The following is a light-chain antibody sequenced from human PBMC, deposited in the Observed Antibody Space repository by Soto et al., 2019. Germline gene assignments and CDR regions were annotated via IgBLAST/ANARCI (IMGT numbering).Light chain of an antibody. V-gene: IGLV2-14*01. CDR3: SSYTSSSTLE. CDR2: DVS. CDR1: SSDVGGYNY. Sequence: QSALTQPASVSGSPGRSITISCTGTSSDVGGYNYVSWYQQHPGKAPKLMIYDVSNRPSGVSSRFSGSKSGNTASLTISGLQAEDEADYYCSSYTSSSTLEFGGGTKLTVL. J-gene: IGLJ2*01.